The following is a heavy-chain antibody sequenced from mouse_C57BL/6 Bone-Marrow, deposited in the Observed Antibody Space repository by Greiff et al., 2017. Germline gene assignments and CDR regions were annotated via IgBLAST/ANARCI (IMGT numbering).Heavy chain of an antibody. D-gene: IGHD1-1*01. CDR1: GYTFTSYW. CDR3: AREGSSYGYFDV. CDR2: IDPSDSET. V-gene: IGHV1-52*01. Sequence: QVQLQQPGAELVRPGSSVKLSCKASGYTFTSYWMHWVKQSPIQGLEWIGNIDPSDSETHYNQKFKDKATLTVDKSSSTAYMQLSSLTSEDSAAYYCAREGSSYGYFDVWGTGTTVTVSS. J-gene: IGHJ1*03.